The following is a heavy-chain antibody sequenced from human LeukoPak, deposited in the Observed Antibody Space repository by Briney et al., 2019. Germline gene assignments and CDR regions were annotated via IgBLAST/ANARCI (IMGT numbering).Heavy chain of an antibody. D-gene: IGHD6-13*01. V-gene: IGHV3-7*01. CDR1: GFTFSSYW. J-gene: IGHJ6*03. CDR2: IKQDGSEK. Sequence: GGSLRLSCAASGFTFSSYWMSWVRQVPGKGLEWVANIKQDGSEKYYVDSVKGRFTISRDNAKNSLYLQMNSLRAEDTAVYYCARESSWYAPPYYYYYMDVWGKGTTVTVSS. CDR3: ARESSWYAPPYYYYYMDV.